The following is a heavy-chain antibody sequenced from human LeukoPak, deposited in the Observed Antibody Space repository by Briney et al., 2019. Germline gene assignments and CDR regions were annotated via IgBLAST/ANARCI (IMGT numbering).Heavy chain of an antibody. Sequence: SETLSLTCAVSGEPFSGYYWGWIRQPPGKGLELIGEINRHGNTDYNPSLKSRVSMSIDTSKNQFSLKLISVTAADTAVYYCARHKLRGSRNWFDPWGQGTLVTVSS. CDR1: GEPFSGYY. CDR3: ARHKLRGSRNWFDP. D-gene: IGHD3-10*01. V-gene: IGHV4-34*01. CDR2: INRHGNT. J-gene: IGHJ5*02.